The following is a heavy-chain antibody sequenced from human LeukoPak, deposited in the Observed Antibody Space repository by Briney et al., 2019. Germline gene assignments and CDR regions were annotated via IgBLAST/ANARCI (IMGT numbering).Heavy chain of an antibody. CDR1: GGSINSSY. Sequence: SETLSLTCTVSGGSINSSYWSWIRQPPGKGLEWIGYMYYSGSTNYNPSLRSRVTISVDTSKNQFSLKLSSVTAADTAVYYCARNLGSGWYYDYWGQGILVTVSS. D-gene: IGHD6-19*01. CDR3: ARNLGSGWYYDY. CDR2: MYYSGST. J-gene: IGHJ4*02. V-gene: IGHV4-59*08.